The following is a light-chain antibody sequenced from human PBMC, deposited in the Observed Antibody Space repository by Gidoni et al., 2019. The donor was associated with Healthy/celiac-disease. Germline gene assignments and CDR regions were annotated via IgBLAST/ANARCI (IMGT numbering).Light chain of an antibody. J-gene: IGKJ1*01. CDR1: QSVSSSY. Sequence: EIVLTQSPGTLSLSPGERATLSCRASQSVSSSYLAWYQQKPCQAPRLLIYGASSRATGIPDRFSGSGSGTDFTLTISRLEPEDFAVYYCQQYGSSRTFXQXTKVXIK. V-gene: IGKV3-20*01. CDR3: QQYGSSRT. CDR2: GAS.